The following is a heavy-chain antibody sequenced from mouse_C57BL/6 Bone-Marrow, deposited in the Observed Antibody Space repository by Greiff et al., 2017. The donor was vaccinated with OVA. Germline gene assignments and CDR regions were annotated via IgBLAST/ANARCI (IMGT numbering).Heavy chain of an antibody. Sequence: VQLQQSGAELVRPGASVKLSCKASGYTFTDYYINWVKQRPGQGLEWIARIYPGSGNTYSNEKFKGKATLTAEKSSSTAYMQRSSLTSEDSAVYFCARGYGSSAWFAYWGQGTLVTVSA. V-gene: IGHV1-76*01. D-gene: IGHD1-1*01. CDR2: IYPGSGNT. J-gene: IGHJ3*01. CDR3: ARGYGSSAWFAY. CDR1: GYTFTDYY.